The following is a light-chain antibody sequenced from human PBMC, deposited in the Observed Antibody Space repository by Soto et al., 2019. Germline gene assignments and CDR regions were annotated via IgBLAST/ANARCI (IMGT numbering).Light chain of an antibody. CDR2: GAS. CDR3: QQFGSSPPWT. V-gene: IGKV3-20*01. Sequence: IVLTQSPGTLSLSPGERATLSCRSSQSVSSTYLAWYQQKPGQAPRLLIYGASSRATGIPDRFSGSGSGTDFTPTISRLEPEDFAVYFCQQFGSSPPWTFGQGTKVDIK. CDR1: QSVSSTY. J-gene: IGKJ1*01.